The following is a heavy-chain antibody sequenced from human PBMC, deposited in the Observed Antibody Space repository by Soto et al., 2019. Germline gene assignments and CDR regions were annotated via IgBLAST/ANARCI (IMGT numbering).Heavy chain of an antibody. CDR3: VRSGTSSGRFSDY. Sequence: ESLKISCKGSGYTFTSYWIGWVRQMPGEGLEWMGVIYPSDSDIRYSPSLQGKVTISADKSITTAYLQWSSLKAADTAMYYCVRSGTSSGRFSDYWGQGTLVTVSS. V-gene: IGHV5-51*01. J-gene: IGHJ4*02. D-gene: IGHD2-15*01. CDR2: IYPSDSDI. CDR1: GYTFTSYW.